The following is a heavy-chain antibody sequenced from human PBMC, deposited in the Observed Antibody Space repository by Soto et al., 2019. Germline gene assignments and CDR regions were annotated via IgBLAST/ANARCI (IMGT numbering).Heavy chain of an antibody. J-gene: IGHJ4*02. D-gene: IGHD3-16*01. Sequence: SETLSLTCTVSGGSISSYYWSWIRQPPGKGLEWIGYIYYSGSTNYNPSLKSRVTISVDTSKNQFSLKLSSVTAADTAVYYCARVGLHLGDLAFDYWGQGTLVTVSS. CDR2: IYYSGST. CDR3: ARVGLHLGDLAFDY. CDR1: GGSISSYY. V-gene: IGHV4-59*01.